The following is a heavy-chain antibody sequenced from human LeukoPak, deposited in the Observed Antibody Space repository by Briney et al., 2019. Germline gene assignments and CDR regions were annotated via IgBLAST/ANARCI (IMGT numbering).Heavy chain of an antibody. Sequence: SVKVSCKASGYTFTGYYMHWVRQAPGQGLEWMGRIIPILGIANYAQKFQGRVTSTADKSTSTAYMELSSLRSEDTAVYYCAREMGYALDYWGQGTLVTVSS. CDR3: AREMGYALDY. CDR1: GYTFTGYY. CDR2: IIPILGIA. V-gene: IGHV1-69*04. J-gene: IGHJ4*02. D-gene: IGHD2-8*01.